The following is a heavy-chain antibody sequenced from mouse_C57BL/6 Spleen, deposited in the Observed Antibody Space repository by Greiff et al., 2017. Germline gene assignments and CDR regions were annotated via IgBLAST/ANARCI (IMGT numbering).Heavy chain of an antibody. CDR3: ARGDDYSFDY. D-gene: IGHD2-4*01. CDR2: IDPSDSET. Sequence: QVQLKQPGAELVRPGSSVKLSCKASGYTFTSYWMHWVKQRPIQGLEWIGNIDPSDSETHYNQKFKDKATLTVDKSSSTAYMQLSSLTSEDSAVYYCARGDDYSFDYRGQGNTPNVPS. CDR1: GYTFTSYW. J-gene: IGHJ2*01. V-gene: IGHV1-52*01.